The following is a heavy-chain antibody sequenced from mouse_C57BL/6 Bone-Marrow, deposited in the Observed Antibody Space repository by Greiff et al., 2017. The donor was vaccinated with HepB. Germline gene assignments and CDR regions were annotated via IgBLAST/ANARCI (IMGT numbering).Heavy chain of an antibody. J-gene: IGHJ1*03. D-gene: IGHD1-1*01. CDR1: GYSFTGYY. CDR2: INPSTGGT. CDR3: ARSLLLRSWYFDV. V-gene: IGHV1-42*01. Sequence: VQLKQSGPELVKPGASVKISCKASGYSFTGYYMNWVKQSPEKSLEWIGEINPSTGGTTYNQKFKAKATLTVDKSSSTAYMQLKSLTSEDSAVYYCARSLLLRSWYFDVWGTGTTVTVSS.